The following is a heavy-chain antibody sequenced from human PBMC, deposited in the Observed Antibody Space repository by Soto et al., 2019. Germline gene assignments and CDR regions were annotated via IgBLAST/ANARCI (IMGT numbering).Heavy chain of an antibody. CDR1: GFSFSSYG. CDR2: ISYHGVNK. CDR3: GKYSDYGDHRDWFDP. Sequence: GGSLRLSCTASGFSFSSYGVHWVRQAPCKGLEWVAVISYHGVNKYYADSVNGRFTISRDNSKNMVFMQMNSLRVEDTAVYYCGKYSDYGDHRDWFDPWGQGTLVTVSS. V-gene: IGHV3-30*18. J-gene: IGHJ5*02. D-gene: IGHD4-17*01.